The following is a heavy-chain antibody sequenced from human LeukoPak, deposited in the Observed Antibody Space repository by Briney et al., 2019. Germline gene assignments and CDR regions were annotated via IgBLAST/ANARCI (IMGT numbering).Heavy chain of an antibody. Sequence: SETLSLTCTVSGASISTYYWSWIRQPAGKGLEWIGRIYSSGGANYNPSLKSRITMSVDTSKNQFSLKVSSVTAADTAVYYCAREGPSGYNYGLYYFDYWGQGTLVTVSS. D-gene: IGHD5-18*01. CDR1: GASISTYY. CDR3: AREGPSGYNYGLYYFDY. CDR2: IYSSGGA. V-gene: IGHV4-4*07. J-gene: IGHJ4*02.